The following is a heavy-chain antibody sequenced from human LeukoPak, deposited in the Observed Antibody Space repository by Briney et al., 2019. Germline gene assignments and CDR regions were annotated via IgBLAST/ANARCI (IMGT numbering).Heavy chain of an antibody. CDR2: MNPNSGNT. Sequence: ASVKVSCKASGYTFTSYDINWVRQATGQGLEWMGWMNPNSGNTGYAQKFQGRVTITRNTSISTAYMELSSMRSEDTAVYYCARGQKIAAAGRRYYYYYMDVWGKGTTVTVSS. V-gene: IGHV1-8*03. D-gene: IGHD6-13*01. J-gene: IGHJ6*03. CDR3: ARGQKIAAAGRRYYYYYMDV. CDR1: GYTFTSYD.